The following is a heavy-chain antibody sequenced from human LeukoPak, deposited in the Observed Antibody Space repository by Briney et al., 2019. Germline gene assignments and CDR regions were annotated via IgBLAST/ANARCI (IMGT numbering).Heavy chain of an antibody. Sequence: PGGSLRLSCAASGFTFSSYWMHWVRQAPGKGLMWVSRINSDGSSTSYADSVKGRFTISRDNAKNTLYLQMNSLRAEVTAAYYCARDRDGYNSFDYWGQGTLVTVSS. CDR3: ARDRDGYNSFDY. CDR2: INSDGSST. V-gene: IGHV3-74*01. J-gene: IGHJ4*02. CDR1: GFTFSSYW. D-gene: IGHD5-24*01.